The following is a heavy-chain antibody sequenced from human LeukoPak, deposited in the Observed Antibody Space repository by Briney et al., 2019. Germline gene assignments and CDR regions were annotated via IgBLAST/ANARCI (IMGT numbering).Heavy chain of an antibody. CDR1: GGSISSSNW. D-gene: IGHD3-22*01. CDR3: ARISYDSSGYYLEDDY. Sequence: SGTLSLTCAVSGGSISSSNWWSWVRQPPGKGLEWIGEIYHSGSTNYNPSLKSRVTISVDKSKNQFSLKLSSVTAADTAVYYCARISYDSSGYYLEDDYWGQGTLVTVSS. J-gene: IGHJ4*02. V-gene: IGHV4-4*02. CDR2: IYHSGST.